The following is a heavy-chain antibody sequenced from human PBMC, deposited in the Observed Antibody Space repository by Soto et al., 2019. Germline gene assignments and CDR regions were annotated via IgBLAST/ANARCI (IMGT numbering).Heavy chain of an antibody. CDR1: GFIFNSHS. Sequence: GGSLRLSCAASGFIFNSHSMNWVRQAPGKGLEWVSSINSNSRAIFQAESVKGRFTVSRDNAKNSLFLQMNSLRAEDTAVYNCATGTGSYAQLDYWGQGTVVTVSS. CDR2: INSNSRAI. V-gene: IGHV3-21*04. D-gene: IGHD3-16*01. J-gene: IGHJ4*02. CDR3: ATGTGSYAQLDY.